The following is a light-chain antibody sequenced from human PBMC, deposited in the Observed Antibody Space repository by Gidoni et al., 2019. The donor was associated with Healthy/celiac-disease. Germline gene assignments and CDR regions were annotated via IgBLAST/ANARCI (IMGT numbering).Light chain of an antibody. CDR2: LGS. CDR1: QSLLHSNGYNY. V-gene: IGKV2-28*01. CDR3: MQALQTPRT. J-gene: IGKJ1*01. Sequence: DNVMTQSPLSLPVTPGEPASISCRSSQSLLHSNGYNYLDWYLQKPGQAPQLLIYLGSNRASGVPDRFSGSGSGTEFTLKISRVEAEDVGVYYCMQALQTPRTFGQGTKVEIK.